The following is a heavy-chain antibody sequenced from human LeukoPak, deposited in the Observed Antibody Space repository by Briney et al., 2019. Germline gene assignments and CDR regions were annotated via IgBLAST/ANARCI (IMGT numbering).Heavy chain of an antibody. Sequence: KPGGSLRLSCAASGFTFSDYYMSWIRQAPGKGLEWVSYISSSGSTLYDADSVKGRFTISRDNAKKSLYLQMNTLRAEDTAAYYCARDSCGSSTCFGDWGQGTLVTVSS. J-gene: IGHJ4*02. V-gene: IGHV3-11*01. CDR1: GFTFSDYY. CDR2: ISSSGSTL. CDR3: ARDSCGSSTCFGD. D-gene: IGHD2-2*01.